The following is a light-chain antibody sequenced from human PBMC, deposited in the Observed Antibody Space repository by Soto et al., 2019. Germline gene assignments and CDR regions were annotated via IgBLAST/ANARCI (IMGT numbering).Light chain of an antibody. CDR2: SNS. V-gene: IGLV1-40*01. CDR3: QSYDSSLSSYV. J-gene: IGLJ1*01. CDR1: SSNIGAGYD. Sequence: QSVLTQPPSASGTPGQRVTISCSGSSSNIGAGYDVHWYQQLPGTAPKLLIYSNSNRPSGVPDRFSGSKSGSSASLAITGLQDEDEADYYCQSYDSSLSSYVFGSGTKVTAL.